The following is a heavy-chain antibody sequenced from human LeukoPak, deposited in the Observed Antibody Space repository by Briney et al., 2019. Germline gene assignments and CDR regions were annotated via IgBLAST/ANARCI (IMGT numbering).Heavy chain of an antibody. CDR2: INSDGSST. V-gene: IGHV3-74*01. CDR1: GFTFSSYG. Sequence: GGSLRLSCAASGFTFSSYGMHWVRQAPGKGLVWVSRINSDGSSTSYADSVKGRFTISRDNAKNTLYLQMNSLRAEDTAVYYCARGPHTDYYDSSLDYWGQGTLVTVSS. J-gene: IGHJ4*02. D-gene: IGHD3-22*01. CDR3: ARGPHTDYYDSSLDY.